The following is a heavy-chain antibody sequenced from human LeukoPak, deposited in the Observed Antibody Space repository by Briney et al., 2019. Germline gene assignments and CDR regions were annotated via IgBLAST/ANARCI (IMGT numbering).Heavy chain of an antibody. D-gene: IGHD4-17*01. Sequence: PGRSLRLSCAASGFSFDDYAMHWVRQAPGKGLVWVSGITWNSATIVYADSVKGRFTISRDNAKNSLYLEMNSLRAEDTALYYCAKDTQYSDRDKVIDYWGQGTLVTVSS. V-gene: IGHV3-9*01. J-gene: IGHJ4*02. CDR1: GFSFDDYA. CDR2: ITWNSATI. CDR3: AKDTQYSDRDKVIDY.